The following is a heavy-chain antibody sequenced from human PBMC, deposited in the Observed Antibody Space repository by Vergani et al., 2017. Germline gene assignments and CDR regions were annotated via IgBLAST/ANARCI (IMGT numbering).Heavy chain of an antibody. Sequence: QVQLQQWGAGLLKPSETLSLTCTVSGGSNSSSSYYWGWIRQPPGKGLEWIGSIYYSGSTYYNPSLKSRVTISVDTSKNQFALKLSSVTAADTAVYYCARVGSSSGYYYXMDVWGKGTTVTVSS. CDR1: GGSNSSSSYY. CDR2: IYYSGST. D-gene: IGHD6-6*01. CDR3: ARVGSSSGYYYXMDV. V-gene: IGHV4-39*07. J-gene: IGHJ6*03.